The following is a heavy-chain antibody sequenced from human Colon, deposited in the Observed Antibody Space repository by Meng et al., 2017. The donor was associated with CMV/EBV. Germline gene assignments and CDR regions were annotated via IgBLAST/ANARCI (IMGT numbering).Heavy chain of an antibody. V-gene: IGHV4-34*01. D-gene: IGHD6-13*01. Sequence: SETLSLTCAVYGGSFSGYYWSWIRQPPGKGLEWIGEINHSGSTNYNPSLKSRVTISVDTSKNQFSLKVTSVTAADTAVYYCARESRGSWYDNWFDPWGQGTLVTVSS. J-gene: IGHJ5*02. CDR2: INHSGST. CDR1: GGSFSGYY. CDR3: ARESRGSWYDNWFDP.